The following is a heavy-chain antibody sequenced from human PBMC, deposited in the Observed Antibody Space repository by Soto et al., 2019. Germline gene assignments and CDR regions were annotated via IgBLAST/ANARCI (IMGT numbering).Heavy chain of an antibody. CDR2: MSYDGSNK. Sequence: GGSLRLSCAASGITFSGYAMHWVRQAPGKGLEWVALMSYDGSNKYYADSVKGRFTISRDTSKNTLYLQMNSLRAEDTAVYYCARDGGVKRYFDWASYGMDVWGQGTTVTVSS. V-gene: IGHV3-30-3*01. CDR1: GITFSGYA. CDR3: ARDGGVKRYFDWASYGMDV. D-gene: IGHD3-9*01. J-gene: IGHJ6*02.